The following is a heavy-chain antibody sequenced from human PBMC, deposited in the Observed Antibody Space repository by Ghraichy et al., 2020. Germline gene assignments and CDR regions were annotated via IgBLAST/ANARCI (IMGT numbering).Heavy chain of an antibody. Sequence: GGSLRLSCAASGFTLSTYWMSWVRQAPGKGLEWVANIKEDGSEKYYVDSVKGRFTISRDNAKNSLYLQMNSLRVEDTAVYYCAGDLIGGRANWFAPRGQGTLVIVSS. D-gene: IGHD2-15*01. CDR1: GFTLSTYW. CDR3: AGDLIGGRANWFAP. V-gene: IGHV3-7*03. CDR2: IKEDGSEK. J-gene: IGHJ5*02.